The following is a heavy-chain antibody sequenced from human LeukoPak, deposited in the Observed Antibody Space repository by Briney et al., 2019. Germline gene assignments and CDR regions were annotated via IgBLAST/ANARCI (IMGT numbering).Heavy chain of an antibody. D-gene: IGHD3-10*01. CDR2: ISSSGSTI. V-gene: IGHV3-48*03. CDR1: GFTFSSYE. Sequence: PGGSLRLSCAASGFTFSSYEMNWVRQAPGKGLEWVSYISSSGSTIYYADSVKGRFTISRDNAKNSLYLQMNSLRAEDTAVYYCARERAGDSFDYWGQGTLVTVSS. CDR3: ARERAGDSFDY. J-gene: IGHJ4*02.